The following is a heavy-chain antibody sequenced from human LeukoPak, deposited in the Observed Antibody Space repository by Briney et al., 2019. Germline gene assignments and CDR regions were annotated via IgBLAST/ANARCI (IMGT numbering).Heavy chain of an antibody. CDR1: GGSFSGYY. D-gene: IGHD3-10*01. J-gene: IGHJ4*02. CDR3: ARGEEDYYGSGSYYNGTTQFDY. CDR2: INHSGST. Sequence: SETLSLTCAVYGGSFSGYYWSWIRQPPGKGLEWIGEINHSGSTNYNPSLKSRVTISVDTSKNQFSLKLSSVTAADTAVYYCARGEEDYYGSGSYYNGTTQFDYWGQGTLATISS. V-gene: IGHV4-34*01.